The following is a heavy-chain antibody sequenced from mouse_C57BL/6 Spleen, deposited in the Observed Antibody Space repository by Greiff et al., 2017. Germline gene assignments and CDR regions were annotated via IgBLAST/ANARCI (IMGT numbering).Heavy chain of an antibody. Sequence: VKLMESGPELVKPGASVKISCKASGYAFSSSWMNWVKQRPGKGLEWIGRIYPGDGDTNYNGKFKGKATLTADKSSSTAYMQLSSLTSEDSAVYFCARESSGYVPFDYWGQGTTLTVSS. V-gene: IGHV1-82*01. CDR3: ARESSGYVPFDY. CDR1: GYAFSSSW. J-gene: IGHJ2*01. D-gene: IGHD3-2*02. CDR2: IYPGDGDT.